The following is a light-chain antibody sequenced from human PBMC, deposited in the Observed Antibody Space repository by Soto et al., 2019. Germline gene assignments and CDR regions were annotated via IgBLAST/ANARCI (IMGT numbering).Light chain of an antibody. CDR1: QTISNY. CDR2: TAS. Sequence: DIQMTQYPSSLSASIGDRVTITCRASQTISNYLNWYQQKSGKAPNVLISTASTLQSGVPPRFSGSASGADFTLTISSLQPEDFATYYCQQSYSPPWTCCQGTKVEIK. V-gene: IGKV1-39*01. CDR3: QQSYSPPWT. J-gene: IGKJ1*01.